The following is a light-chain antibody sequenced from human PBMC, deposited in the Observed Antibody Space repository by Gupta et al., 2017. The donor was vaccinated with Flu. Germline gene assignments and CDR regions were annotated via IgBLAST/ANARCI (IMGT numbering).Light chain of an antibody. V-gene: IGLV1-44*01. CDR3: ASWDDSLNAHWV. J-gene: IGLJ3*02. CDR1: MSDIGSNT. Sequence: QSVLPKQPSMSAVTGQRVTIPCHGRMSDIGSNTVSWYQQARGTAPKLLIYGNDQRPSGVPDRFSGAKSGASASLAISDLQSEDEAAYYCASWDDSLNAHWVFGGGTKLTV. CDR2: GND.